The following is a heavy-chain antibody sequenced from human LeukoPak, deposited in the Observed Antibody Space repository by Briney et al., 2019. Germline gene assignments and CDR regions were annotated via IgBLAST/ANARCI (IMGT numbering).Heavy chain of an antibody. D-gene: IGHD3-10*01. J-gene: IGHJ5*02. V-gene: IGHV4-39*01. CDR3: ARLTVVLWFGDPKRGWFDP. Sequence: RASETLSLTCTVSGGSISSSSYYWGWIRQPPGKGLEWIGSIYYSGSTYYNPSLKSRVTISVDTSKNQFSLKLSSVTAADTAVYYCARLTVVLWFGDPKRGWFDPWGQGTLVTVSS. CDR1: GGSISSSSYY. CDR2: IYYSGST.